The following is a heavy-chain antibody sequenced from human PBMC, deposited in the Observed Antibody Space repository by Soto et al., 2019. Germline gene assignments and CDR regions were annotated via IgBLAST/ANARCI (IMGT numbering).Heavy chain of an antibody. Sequence: PSETLSLTCTVSGGCISSSSFHWGWIRQPPGKGLEWIGSIYYSGSTYYSPSLKSRVTISVDTSKNQFSLKLTSVTAADTAVYYCARDKITGLFDYWGQGTLVTVSS. D-gene: IGHD2-8*02. J-gene: IGHJ4*02. CDR2: IYYSGST. CDR1: GGCISSSSFH. CDR3: ARDKITGLFDY. V-gene: IGHV4-39*07.